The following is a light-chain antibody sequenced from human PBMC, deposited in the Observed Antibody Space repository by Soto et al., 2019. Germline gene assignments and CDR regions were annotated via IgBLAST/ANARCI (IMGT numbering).Light chain of an antibody. CDR1: QGISIY. J-gene: IGKJ4*01. Sequence: DIQMTQSPSSLSASVGDRVTITSRASQGISIYLAWFQQKPGKVPKLLIYAASTLQSGVPSRFSGSGSGTDFTLTISSLQPEDVATYYWQKYNSAPLTFGGGTKVEIK. CDR3: QKYNSAPLT. CDR2: AAS. V-gene: IGKV1-27*01.